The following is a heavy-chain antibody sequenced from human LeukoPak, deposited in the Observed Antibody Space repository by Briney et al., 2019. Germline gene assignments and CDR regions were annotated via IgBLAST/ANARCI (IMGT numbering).Heavy chain of an antibody. CDR1: GFTFDDYD. Sequence: SGGSLRLSCAASGFTFDDYDMHWVRQAPGKGLEWVSGISWNSGSIGYADSVKGRFTISRDNAKNSLYLQMNSLRAEDTALYYCAKGTGDHWYFDLWGRGTLVTVSS. CDR2: ISWNSGSI. CDR3: AKGTGDHWYFDL. V-gene: IGHV3-9*01. D-gene: IGHD7-27*01. J-gene: IGHJ2*01.